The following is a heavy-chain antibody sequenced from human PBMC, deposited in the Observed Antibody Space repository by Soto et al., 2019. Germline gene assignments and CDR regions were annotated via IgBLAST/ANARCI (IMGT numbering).Heavy chain of an antibody. CDR2: IFYSGCT. CDR1: GGSVSSGSHY. Sequence: QVQLQESGPGLVKPSETLSLTCTVSGGSVSSGSHYWSWIRQPPGKGLEWIGQIFYSGCTNYNPSLKSRVTISVDTSKNQFSLELSSVTAADTAVYFCARDFCGGDCSDDYYYSAMDVWGQGTTVTVSS. CDR3: ARDFCGGDCSDDYYYSAMDV. D-gene: IGHD2-21*02. J-gene: IGHJ6*02. V-gene: IGHV4-61*01.